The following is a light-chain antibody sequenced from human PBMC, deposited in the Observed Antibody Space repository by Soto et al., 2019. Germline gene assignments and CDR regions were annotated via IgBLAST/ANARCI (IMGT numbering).Light chain of an antibody. CDR2: GAS. V-gene: IGKV3-15*01. CDR1: QSVSSN. J-gene: IGKJ5*01. Sequence: EIVMTQSPATLSVSPGERATLSCRASQSVSSNLAWYXXRXGRAARLLIYGASARAAGIPARVRGSGSGTEFTLTISSLQSGGFAVYYCQQYNSWPPPITFSQGTRLEIK. CDR3: QQYNSWPPPIT.